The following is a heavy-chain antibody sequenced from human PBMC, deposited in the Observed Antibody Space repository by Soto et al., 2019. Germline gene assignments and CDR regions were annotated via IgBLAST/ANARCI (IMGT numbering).Heavy chain of an antibody. V-gene: IGHV4-59*08. Sequence: SETLSLTCTVSGGSISSYYWNWIRQPPGKGLEWIGYIYYSGNTNYNPSLKSRVTITLDTSQNHFSLKLSSVTAADTAVFYCARQYDSSWYGFDYWGPGTLVTVSS. CDR2: IYYSGNT. D-gene: IGHD6-13*01. J-gene: IGHJ4*02. CDR3: ARQYDSSWYGFDY. CDR1: GGSISSYY.